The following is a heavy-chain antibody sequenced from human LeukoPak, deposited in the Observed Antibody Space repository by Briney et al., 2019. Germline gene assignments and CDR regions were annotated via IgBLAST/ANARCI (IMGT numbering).Heavy chain of an antibody. J-gene: IGHJ4*02. D-gene: IGHD2-21*02. CDR2: IKSKTDGGTT. CDR3: TREAVTANGYFDY. V-gene: IGHV3-15*01. CDR1: GLTFSTYA. Sequence: PGGSLRLSCAASGLTFSTYAMNWVRQAPGKGLEWVGRIKSKTDGGTTDYAAPVKGRFTISRDDSKNTLYLQMNSLKTEDTAVYYCTREAVTANGYFDYWGQGTLVTVSS.